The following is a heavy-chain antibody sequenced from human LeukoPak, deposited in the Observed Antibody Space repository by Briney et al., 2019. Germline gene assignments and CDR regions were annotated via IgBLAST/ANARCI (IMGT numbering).Heavy chain of an antibody. CDR2: MNPNSGNT. J-gene: IGHJ3*02. Sequence: ASVKVSCKASGYTFTSYDINWVRQATGQGLEWMGWMNPNSGNTNYAQKLQGRVTMTTDTSTSTAYMGLRSLRSDDTAVYYCARLGSYYGAFDIWGQGTMVTVSS. CDR1: GYTFTSYD. CDR3: ARLGSYYGAFDI. D-gene: IGHD1-26*01. V-gene: IGHV1-18*01.